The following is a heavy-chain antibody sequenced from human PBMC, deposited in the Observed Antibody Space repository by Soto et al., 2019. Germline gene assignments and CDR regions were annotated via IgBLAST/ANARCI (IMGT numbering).Heavy chain of an antibody. CDR1: GFTFSSYS. D-gene: IGHD3-22*01. Sequence: GGSLRLSCAASGFTFSSYSMNWVRQAPGKGLEWVSSISSSSYTYYADSVKGRFTISRDNAKNSLYLQMNSLRAEDTAVYYCASHPRDSSGYWYYFDYWGQGTLVTVSS. J-gene: IGHJ4*02. CDR2: ISSSSYT. CDR3: ASHPRDSSGYWYYFDY. V-gene: IGHV3-21*01.